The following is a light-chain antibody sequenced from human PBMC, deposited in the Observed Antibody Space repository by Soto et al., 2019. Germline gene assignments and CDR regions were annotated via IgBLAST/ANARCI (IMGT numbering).Light chain of an antibody. CDR3: NSYTSKSTGV. Sequence: HSVLTQPASVSGSPGQSITISCTGTSSDVGGYNYVSWYQQHPGKAPKLIIYEVSNRPSGVSNRFSGSKSGNTASLTISGLQAEDEADYYCNSYTSKSTGVFGTGTKLTVL. CDR2: EVS. V-gene: IGLV2-14*01. J-gene: IGLJ1*01. CDR1: SSDVGGYNY.